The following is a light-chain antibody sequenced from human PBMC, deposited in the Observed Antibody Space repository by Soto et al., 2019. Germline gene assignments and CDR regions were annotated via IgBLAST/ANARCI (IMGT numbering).Light chain of an antibody. CDR3: QSYDSSLSGGV. Sequence: QSVLTQPPSVSGATGQRVTISCTGSSSNIGAGYDVHWYQQLPGTAPKLLIYGNNNRPSGVPDRFSGSKSGTSASLAITGLQAEDEADYYCQSYDSSLSGGVFGGGTQLTVL. CDR2: GNN. V-gene: IGLV1-40*01. CDR1: SSNIGAGYD. J-gene: IGLJ7*01.